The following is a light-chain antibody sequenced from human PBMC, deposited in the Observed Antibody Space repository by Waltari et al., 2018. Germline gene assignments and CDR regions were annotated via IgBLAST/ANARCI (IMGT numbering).Light chain of an antibody. CDR3: AAWDDSLNVVV. CDR2: SNN. CDR1: SSNIGSNT. Sequence: QSVLTQPPSASGTPGQRVTSSCSGSSSNIGSNTVHWYQQLPGTAPKLHIYSNNQRPYGVPDRFSGSKSGTSASLAISGLQSEDEADYYCAAWDDSLNVVVFGGGTKLTVL. V-gene: IGLV1-44*01. J-gene: IGLJ2*01.